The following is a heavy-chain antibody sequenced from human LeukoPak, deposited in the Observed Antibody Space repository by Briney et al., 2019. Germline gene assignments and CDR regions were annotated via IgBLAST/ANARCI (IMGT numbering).Heavy chain of an antibody. CDR1: GFTFSIYA. V-gene: IGHV3-30*04. D-gene: IGHD5-18*01. CDR3: AKSHGYSYGFDY. Sequence: PGGSLRLSCAASGFTFSIYAMHWVRQAPGKGLEWVAVISYDESDKYYADSVKGRFTISRDNSKNTLYLQMNSLRAEDTAVYYCAKSHGYSYGFDYWGQGTLVTVSS. CDR2: ISYDESDK. J-gene: IGHJ4*02.